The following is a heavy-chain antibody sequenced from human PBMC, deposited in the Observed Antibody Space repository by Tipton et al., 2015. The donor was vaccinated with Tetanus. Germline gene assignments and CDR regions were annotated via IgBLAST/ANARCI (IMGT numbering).Heavy chain of an antibody. J-gene: IGHJ4*02. V-gene: IGHV3-33*01. CDR2: IWYDGSNK. CDR3: ARDSTIYGDYPAYFDY. CDR1: GFTFSSYG. Sequence: SLRLSCAASGFTFSSYGMHWVRQAPGKGLEWVAVIWYDGSNKYYADSVKGRFTISRDNSKNTLYLQMNSLRAEDTAVYYCARDSTIYGDYPAYFDYWGQGTLVTVSS. D-gene: IGHD4-17*01.